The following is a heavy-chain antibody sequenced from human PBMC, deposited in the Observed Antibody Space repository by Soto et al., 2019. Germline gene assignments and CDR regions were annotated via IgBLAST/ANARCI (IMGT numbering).Heavy chain of an antibody. J-gene: IGHJ2*01. V-gene: IGHV4-59*01. D-gene: IGHD2-2*01. CDR3: ARDRVPGVVVPAASREWYFDL. CDR1: GGSISSYY. Sequence: QVQLQESGPGLVKPSETLSLTCTVSGGSISSYYWSWIRQPPGKGLEWIGYIYYSGSTNYNPSLKSRVTISVDTSKNQFSLKLSSVTAADTAVYYCARDRVPGVVVPAASREWYFDLWGRGTLVTVSS. CDR2: IYYSGST.